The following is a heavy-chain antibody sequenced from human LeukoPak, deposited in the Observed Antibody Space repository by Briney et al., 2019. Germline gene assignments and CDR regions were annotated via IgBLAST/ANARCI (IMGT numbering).Heavy chain of an antibody. CDR2: INPNSGNT. Sequence: ASVKVSCKASGYTFTGYYMHWVRQAPGQGLEWMGWINPNSGNTGYAQKFQGRVTMTRNTSISTAYMELSSLRSEDTAVYYCARVARSSGWLYYYGMDVWGQGTTVTVSS. CDR1: GYTFTGYY. V-gene: IGHV1-8*02. J-gene: IGHJ6*02. D-gene: IGHD6-19*01. CDR3: ARVARSSGWLYYYGMDV.